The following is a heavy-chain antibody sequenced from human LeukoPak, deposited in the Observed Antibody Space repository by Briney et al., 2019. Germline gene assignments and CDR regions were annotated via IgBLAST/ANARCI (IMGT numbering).Heavy chain of an antibody. J-gene: IGHJ4*02. CDR3: ARGETLLGY. D-gene: IGHD2/OR15-2a*01. V-gene: IGHV4-61*01. Sequence: PSETLSLTCTVSGGSVSSGSYYWSWIRQPPGKGLEWIGYIYYSGSTNYNPSLKSRVTISVDMSKNQFSLKLSSVTAADTAVYYCARGETLLGYWGQGTLVTVSS. CDR2: IYYSGST. CDR1: GGSVSSGSYY.